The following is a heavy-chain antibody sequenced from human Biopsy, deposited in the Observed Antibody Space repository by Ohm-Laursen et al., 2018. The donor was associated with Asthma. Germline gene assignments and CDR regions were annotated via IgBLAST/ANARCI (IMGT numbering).Heavy chain of an antibody. CDR3: AREWVAGTHIED. Sequence: SLRLSCTASRFTYEMHWVRQAPGKGPEWVAVISYDGSSIYYADSVKGRFTISRDNSKNTLSLQMNSLTAEDTAVYYCAREWVAGTHIEDWGQGTLVTVSS. CDR1: RFTYE. J-gene: IGHJ4*02. D-gene: IGHD6-19*01. V-gene: IGHV3-30-3*01. CDR2: ISYDGSSI.